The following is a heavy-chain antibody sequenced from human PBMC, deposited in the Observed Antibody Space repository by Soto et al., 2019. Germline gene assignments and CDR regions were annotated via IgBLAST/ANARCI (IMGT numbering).Heavy chain of an antibody. CDR2: ISVYNGKT. V-gene: IGHV1-18*01. CDR1: GYTFTSFG. CDR3: AKDDYGKNDGDSLEM. D-gene: IGHD4-17*01. J-gene: IGHJ3*02. Sequence: QVQLVQSGAEVKKPGASVKVSCKASGYTFTSFGITWVRQAPGQGLEWMGWISVYNGKTNYAQKLQGRVTVTRDTSTNTAYMELRSLRSVDTAVYYCAKDDYGKNDGDSLEMWGQGTMVTVSS.